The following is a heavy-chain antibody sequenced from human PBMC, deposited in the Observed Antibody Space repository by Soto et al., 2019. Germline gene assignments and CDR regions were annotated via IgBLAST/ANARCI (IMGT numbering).Heavy chain of an antibody. Sequence: PGGSLRLSCAASGFTFSSYGMHWVRQAPGKGLEWVAVISYDGSNKYYADSVKGRFTISRDNSKNTLYLQMNSLRAEDTAVYYCAKEENESSGYYYVPDAFDIWGQGT. J-gene: IGHJ3*02. V-gene: IGHV3-30*18. CDR3: AKEENESSGYYYVPDAFDI. D-gene: IGHD3-22*01. CDR1: GFTFSSYG. CDR2: ISYDGSNK.